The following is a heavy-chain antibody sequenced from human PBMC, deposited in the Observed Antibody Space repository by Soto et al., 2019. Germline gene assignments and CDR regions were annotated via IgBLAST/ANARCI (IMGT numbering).Heavy chain of an antibody. Sequence: GASVKVSCKASGGTFSSYAISWVRQAPGQGLEWMGGIIPIFGTANYAQKFQGRVTITADESTSTAYMELSSLRSEDTAAYYCARDPYDYTTRDNYYYGMDVWGQGTTVTVSS. J-gene: IGHJ6*02. CDR1: GGTFSSYA. CDR2: IIPIFGTA. CDR3: ARDPYDYTTRDNYYYGMDV. V-gene: IGHV1-69*13. D-gene: IGHD4-4*01.